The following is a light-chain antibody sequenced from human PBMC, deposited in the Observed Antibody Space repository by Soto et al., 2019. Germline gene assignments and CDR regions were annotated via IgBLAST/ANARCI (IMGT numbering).Light chain of an antibody. CDR2: GAS. J-gene: IGKJ1*01. V-gene: IGKV3-20*01. Sequence: EIVLTQSPGTLSLSPGERATLSCRASQSISSSYLAWYQQKPGQAPRLLVYGASSRATGIPDGFSGSGSGTDFTLTISRLEPEDFALYYCQQYSSTFWTFGQGTKV. CDR3: QQYSSTFWT. CDR1: QSISSSY.